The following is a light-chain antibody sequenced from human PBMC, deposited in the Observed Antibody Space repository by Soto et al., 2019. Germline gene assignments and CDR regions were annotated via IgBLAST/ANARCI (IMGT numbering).Light chain of an antibody. J-gene: IGKJ5*01. CDR3: QQLSSYPIT. CDR1: QIVLYSSNNKNY. V-gene: IGKV4-1*01. CDR2: AAS. Sequence: DIVMTEAPDSLAVSLGESSTMNCKSSQIVLYSSNNKNYLAWYQQKPGKAPKLLIYAASTLESGVPSRFSGSGSGTEFTLTISSLQPEDFATYYCQQLSSYPITFGQGTRLEI.